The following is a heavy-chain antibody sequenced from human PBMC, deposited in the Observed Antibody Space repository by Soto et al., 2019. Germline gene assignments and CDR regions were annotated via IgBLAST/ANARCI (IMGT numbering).Heavy chain of an antibody. CDR2: IFHSGIT. CDR3: ARDRYFYDSRGYYRTLDS. Sequence: PSETLSLTCFISGGSFSNDYWTWIRQSPGKGLEWIGYIFHSGITDYNPSVKSRVTISIDKSRNLSSLNLTSVTAADTAVYYCARDRYFYDSRGYYRTLDSWGQGTLVTVSS. J-gene: IGHJ5*01. D-gene: IGHD3-22*01. V-gene: IGHV4-59*01. CDR1: GGSFSNDY.